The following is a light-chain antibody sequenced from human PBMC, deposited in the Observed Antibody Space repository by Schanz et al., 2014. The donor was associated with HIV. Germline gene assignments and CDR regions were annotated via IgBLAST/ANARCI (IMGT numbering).Light chain of an antibody. CDR3: QQCDSYPYT. CDR1: QSISTW. CDR2: KAS. J-gene: IGKJ2*01. V-gene: IGKV1-5*03. Sequence: DIQMTQSPSTLSASVGDSVTITCRASQSISTWLAWYQQKPGKAPKLLIYKASSLESGVPSRFSGGGSGTVFTLTISGLQPDDFATYYCQQCDSYPYTFGQGTKLDIK.